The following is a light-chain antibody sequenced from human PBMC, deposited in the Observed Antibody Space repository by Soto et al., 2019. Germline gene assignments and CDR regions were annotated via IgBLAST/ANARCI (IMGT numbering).Light chain of an antibody. J-gene: IGLJ2*01. CDR2: EVI. V-gene: IGLV2-14*01. CDR1: SSDVGGYKY. CDR3: SSYTSIGTVV. Sequence: QSALTQPASVSGSPGQSITISCTGTSSDVGGYKYVSWYQQHPGKAPKLLIYEVIKWPSGVSNRFSGYKSGNTASLTISGLQAEDEATYYCSSYTSIGTVVFGGGTQLTVL.